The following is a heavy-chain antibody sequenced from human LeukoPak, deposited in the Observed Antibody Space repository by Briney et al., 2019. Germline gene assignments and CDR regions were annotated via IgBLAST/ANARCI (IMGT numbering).Heavy chain of an antibody. CDR3: AKGVGAQTDY. Sequence: PGESLRLSCAASGFTFSSYGMHWVRQAPGKGLEWVAVISYDGSNKYYADSVKGRFTISRDNSMNTLYLQMNSLRAEDTAVYYCAKGVGAQTDYWGQGTLVTVSS. CDR2: ISYDGSNK. V-gene: IGHV3-30*18. J-gene: IGHJ4*02. CDR1: GFTFSSYG. D-gene: IGHD1-26*01.